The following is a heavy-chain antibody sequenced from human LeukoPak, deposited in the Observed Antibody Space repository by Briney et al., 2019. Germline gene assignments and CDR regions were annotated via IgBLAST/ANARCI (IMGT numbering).Heavy chain of an antibody. V-gene: IGHV3-15*01. Sequence: PGGSLRLSCAASGFTFSNAWMSWVRQAPGKGLEWVGRIKSKTDGGTTDYAAPVKGRFTISRDDSKNTLYLQMNSLKTEDTAVYYCTTAFAEYYDYVWGSYRQETDYWGQGTLVTVSS. CDR2: IKSKTDGGTT. D-gene: IGHD3-16*02. CDR3: TTAFAEYYDYVWGSYRQETDY. J-gene: IGHJ4*02. CDR1: GFTFSNAW.